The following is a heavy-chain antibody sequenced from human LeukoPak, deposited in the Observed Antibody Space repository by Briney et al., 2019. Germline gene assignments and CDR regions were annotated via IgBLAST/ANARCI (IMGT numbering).Heavy chain of an antibody. J-gene: IGHJ3*02. CDR3: ARDRYMKQWLGLDDAFDI. Sequence: ASVKVSCKASGYTFTSYAMHWVRQAPGQRLEWMGWINAGNGNTKYSQKFQGRVTITRDTSASTAYMELSSLRSEDTAVYYCARDRYMKQWLGLDDAFDIWGQGTMVTVSS. CDR1: GYTFTSYA. CDR2: INAGNGNT. D-gene: IGHD6-19*01. V-gene: IGHV1-3*01.